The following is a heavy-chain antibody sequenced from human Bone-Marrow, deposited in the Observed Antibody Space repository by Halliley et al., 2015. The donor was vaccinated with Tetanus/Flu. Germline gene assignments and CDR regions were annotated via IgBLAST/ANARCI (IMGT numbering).Heavy chain of an antibody. CDR3: ARERGEILDY. D-gene: IGHD3-16*01. CDR2: IYGTGST. J-gene: IGHJ4*02. V-gene: IGHV4-59*01. Sequence: EWFGYIYGTGSTSYNPSLRSRVTISEDTSKNQFSLKVRSVTAADTAVYYCARERGEILDYWGQGALVTVSA.